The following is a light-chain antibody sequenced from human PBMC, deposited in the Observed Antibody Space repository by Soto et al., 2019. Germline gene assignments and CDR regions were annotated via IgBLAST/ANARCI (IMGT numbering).Light chain of an antibody. CDR2: AAS. Sequence: DIVLTQSPSFLSSSVGDRVTISCRASQGISSYLAWYQQKPGKAPRLLIYAASTLQTGVPSRFSGSGSGTDFTLTISSLEPEDFAIYYCQQLNSYPLTFGGGTKVEIK. J-gene: IGKJ4*02. V-gene: IGKV1-9*01. CDR1: QGISSY. CDR3: QQLNSYPLT.